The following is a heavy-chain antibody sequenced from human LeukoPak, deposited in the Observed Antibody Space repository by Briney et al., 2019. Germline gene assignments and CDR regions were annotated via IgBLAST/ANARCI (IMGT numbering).Heavy chain of an antibody. CDR3: ARYCSGSICYSGVDY. Sequence: GGSLRLSCAASGLTFTSYKMTWVRQAPGKGLEWVSTISSDGGSTYYAHSVKGRFTISRGNSKNTLFLQMSSLRAEDTAVYYCARYCSGSICYSGVDYWGQGTLVPVSS. CDR2: ISSDGGST. J-gene: IGHJ4*02. CDR1: GLTFTSYK. D-gene: IGHD2-15*01. V-gene: IGHV3-23*01.